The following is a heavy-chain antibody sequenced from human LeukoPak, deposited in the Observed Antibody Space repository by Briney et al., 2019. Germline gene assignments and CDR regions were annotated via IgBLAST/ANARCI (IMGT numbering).Heavy chain of an antibody. Sequence: TGGSLRLSCAASGFTFSNYAMHWVRQAPGKGLEWVAFIRYDGSNKYYADSVKGRFTISRDNSKNTLYLQMNSLRAEDTAVYYCAKDGVEWLFEYFDYWGQGTLVTVSS. J-gene: IGHJ4*02. V-gene: IGHV3-30*02. CDR2: IRYDGSNK. CDR3: AKDGVEWLFEYFDY. D-gene: IGHD3-3*01. CDR1: GFTFSNYA.